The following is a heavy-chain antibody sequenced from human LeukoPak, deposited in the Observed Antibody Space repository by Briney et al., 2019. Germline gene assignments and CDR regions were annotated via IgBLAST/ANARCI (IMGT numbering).Heavy chain of an antibody. V-gene: IGHV4-34*01. CDR2: INHSGST. CDR1: GGSFSGYY. D-gene: IGHD2-21*02. J-gene: IGHJ4*02. Sequence: SETQSLTCAVYGGSFSGYYWSWIRQPPGKGLEWIGEINHSGSTNYNPSLKSRVTISVDTSKNQFSLKLSSVTAADTAVYYCARDSFRFTANDYWGQGTLVTVSS. CDR3: ARDSFRFTANDY.